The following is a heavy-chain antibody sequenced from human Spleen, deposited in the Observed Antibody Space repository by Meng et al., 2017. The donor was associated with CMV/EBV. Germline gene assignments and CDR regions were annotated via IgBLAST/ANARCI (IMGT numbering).Heavy chain of an antibody. CDR2: ITSSSTSK. J-gene: IGHJ4*02. V-gene: IGHV3-21*01. CDR3: ARESSPIPFDY. Sequence: GESLKISCVPSGFTFSSYSFNWIRQAPGKGLEWVSSITSSSTSKYYADSVRGRFTISRDNAKNSLYLQMNSLAVEDTAVYYCARESSPIPFDYWGQGTLVTVSS. CDR1: GFTFSSYS. D-gene: IGHD3-10*01.